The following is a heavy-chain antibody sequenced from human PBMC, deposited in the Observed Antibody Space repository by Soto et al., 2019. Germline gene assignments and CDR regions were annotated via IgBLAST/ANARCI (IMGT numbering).Heavy chain of an antibody. CDR2: IYYSGTT. D-gene: IGHD3-10*01. V-gene: IGHV4-59*01. CDR1: GGSISCYY. J-gene: IGHJ4*02. Sequence: SETLSLTCTVSGGSISCYYWSWLRQPPGKGLEWIGYIYYSGTTSYNPSLNSRVTMSVDTSKNQFSLKVNSVTAADTAVYYCARESYYGSGATVVAYWGQGTLVTVSS. CDR3: ARESYYGSGATVVAY.